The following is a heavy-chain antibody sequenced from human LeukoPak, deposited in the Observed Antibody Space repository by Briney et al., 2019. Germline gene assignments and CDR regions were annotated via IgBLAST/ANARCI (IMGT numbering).Heavy chain of an antibody. CDR3: ARGSSGWYGGKYFQH. CDR2: INHSGST. J-gene: IGHJ1*01. CDR1: GGSFSGYY. Sequence: PSETLSLTCAVYGGSFSGYYWSWIRQPPGKGLEWIGEINHSGSTNYYPSLKSRVTISVDTSKNQFSLKLSSVTAADTAVYYCARGSSGWYGGKYFQHWGQGTLVTVSS. V-gene: IGHV4-34*01. D-gene: IGHD6-19*01.